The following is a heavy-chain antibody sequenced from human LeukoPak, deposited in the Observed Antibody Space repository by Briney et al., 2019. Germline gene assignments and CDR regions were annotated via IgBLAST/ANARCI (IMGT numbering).Heavy chain of an antibody. V-gene: IGHV1-18*01. CDR3: ARDPPHRDTAMGKFDY. CDR1: GYTFTSYG. D-gene: IGHD5-18*01. J-gene: IGHJ4*02. CDR2: ISAYNGNT. Sequence: GASVKVSCKASGYTFTSYGISWVRQAPGQGLEWMRWISAYNGNTNYAQKLQGRVTMTTDTSTSTAYMELRSLRSDDTAVYYCARDPPHRDTAMGKFDYWGQGTLVTVSS.